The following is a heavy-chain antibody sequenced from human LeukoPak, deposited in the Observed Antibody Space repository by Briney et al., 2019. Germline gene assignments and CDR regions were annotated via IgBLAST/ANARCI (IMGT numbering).Heavy chain of an antibody. V-gene: IGHV4-39*07. Sequence: SETLSLTCTVSGGSIRTTSYYWGWIRQSPGREPEWIGSIYFSGSTYYNPSLESRVTISVAPYNNQFSLKLSSVTAADTAVYYCASGLYYYDSSGYSRTYYFDYWGQGTLVTVSS. J-gene: IGHJ4*02. CDR2: IYFSGST. CDR1: GGSIRTTSYY. CDR3: ASGLYYYDSSGYSRTYYFDY. D-gene: IGHD3-22*01.